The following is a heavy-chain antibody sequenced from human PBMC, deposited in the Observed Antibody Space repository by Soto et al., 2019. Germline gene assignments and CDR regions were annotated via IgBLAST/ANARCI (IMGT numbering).Heavy chain of an antibody. D-gene: IGHD3-22*01. CDR1: GGSISSSSYY. Sequence: SETLSLTCTVSGGSISSSSYYWGWIRQPPGKGLEWIGSIYYSGSTYYNPSLKSRVTISVNTSKNQYSLKLSSVTAADTAVYYCARQRNYYDSSGPDGGVWYYGMDVWGQGTTVTVSS. CDR2: IYYSGST. V-gene: IGHV4-39*01. CDR3: ARQRNYYDSSGPDGGVWYYGMDV. J-gene: IGHJ6*02.